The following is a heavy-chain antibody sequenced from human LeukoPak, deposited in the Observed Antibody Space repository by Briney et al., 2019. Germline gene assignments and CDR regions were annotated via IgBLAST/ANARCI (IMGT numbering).Heavy chain of an antibody. J-gene: IGHJ5*02. D-gene: IGHD6-19*01. CDR2: MNTDGSTI. CDR1: GFIFSNYW. Sequence: PGGSLRLSCAASGFIFSNYWMPWVRQAPGEELVWVSRMNTDGSTINYAGYVKGRFTISRDNAKNTLYLQMNSLTTEDTAVYYCATAGKYRFDNWGQGILVTVSS. V-gene: IGHV3-74*01. CDR3: ATAGKYRFDN.